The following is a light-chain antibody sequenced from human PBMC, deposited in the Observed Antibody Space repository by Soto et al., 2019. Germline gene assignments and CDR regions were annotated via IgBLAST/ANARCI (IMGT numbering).Light chain of an antibody. CDR2: DAS. Sequence: DIQMTQSPSTLSASVGDRVTITCRASQSISSWLAWYQQKPGKAPKLLIYDASSLESGVPSRFSGSGSGTEFTLTIRSLQPDDFATYYCQQYNSYSPYTFGQGTQLEIK. CDR3: QQYNSYSPYT. V-gene: IGKV1-5*01. CDR1: QSISSW. J-gene: IGKJ2*01.